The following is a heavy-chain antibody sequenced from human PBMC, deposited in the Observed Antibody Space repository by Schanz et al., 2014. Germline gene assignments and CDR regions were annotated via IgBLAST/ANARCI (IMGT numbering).Heavy chain of an antibody. D-gene: IGHD3-10*01. J-gene: IGHJ3*02. CDR1: GFTFRSYG. V-gene: IGHV3-33*01. CDR2: ISYDGSSK. CDR3: ARGIITMVRGADVGAFDI. Sequence: QVQLVESGGGVGQPGRSLRLSCAASGFTFRSYGMHWVRQAPGKGLEWVALISYDGSSKNHADSVQGRFTISRDNSKNALYLQMDRLRAEDTAVYYCARGIITMVRGADVGAFDIWGQGTMVNVSS.